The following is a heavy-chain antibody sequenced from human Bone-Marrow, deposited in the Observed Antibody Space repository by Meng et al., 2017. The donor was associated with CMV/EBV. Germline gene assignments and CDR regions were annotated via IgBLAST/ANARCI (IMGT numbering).Heavy chain of an antibody. Sequence: SVKVSCKASGGTFSSYAISWVRQAPGQGLEWMGGIIPIFGTANYAQKFQERVTISRDRSINTAYMELSSLRSEDSAMYFCARSAESGYYFDSWGQGTLVTVSS. CDR2: IIPIFGTA. J-gene: IGHJ4*02. V-gene: IGHV1-69*05. CDR3: ARSAESGYYFDS. D-gene: IGHD5-12*01. CDR1: GGTFSSYA.